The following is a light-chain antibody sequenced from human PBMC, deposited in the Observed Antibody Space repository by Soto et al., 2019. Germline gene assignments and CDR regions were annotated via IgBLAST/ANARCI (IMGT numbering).Light chain of an antibody. J-gene: IGKJ1*01. Sequence: DIQMSQSPSPLSASVGDRVTITCRASQGIGDALGWYQQKPGKAPKRLIYAASTLQSGVPSRFSGSGSGTDFTLTISCLQSEDFATYYCQQYYSYPRTFGQVTKVDIK. CDR1: QGIGDA. CDR2: AAS. V-gene: IGKV1-17*01. CDR3: QQYYSYPRT.